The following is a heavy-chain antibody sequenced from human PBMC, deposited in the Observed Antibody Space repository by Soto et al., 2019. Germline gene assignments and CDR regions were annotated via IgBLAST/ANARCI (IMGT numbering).Heavy chain of an antibody. CDR2: ISAYNGNT. CDR3: ARGGNPIDY. J-gene: IGHJ4*02. CDR1: GYTFTNFG. Sequence: QVKLVQSGAEVKKPGASVKVSCKASGYTFTNFGISWVRQAPGQGLEWMGWISAYNGNTNYEQNFQGRVTKTTATSTSPANRELRSLRSDDRAGDYFARGGNPIDYWGQGTLVTVSS. V-gene: IGHV1-18*01. D-gene: IGHD3-16*01.